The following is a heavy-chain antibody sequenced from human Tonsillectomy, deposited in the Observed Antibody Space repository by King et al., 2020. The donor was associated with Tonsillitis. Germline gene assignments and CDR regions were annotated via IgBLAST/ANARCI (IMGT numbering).Heavy chain of an antibody. CDR2: IIPHFVTG. Sequence: QLGQSGAEVKKSGSSVKVSCNASGATFNNYAIRWMRQAPGPGLEWMGGIIPHFVTGKYAENYQGWGTITADESTRTAVMELNSLRSVDTAVYYCARAHSSGYWAYFYYMDVWGKGTTVTVSS. D-gene: IGHD3-22*01. CDR1: GATFNNYA. CDR3: ARAHSSGYWAYFYYMDV. J-gene: IGHJ6*03. V-gene: IGHV1-69*01.